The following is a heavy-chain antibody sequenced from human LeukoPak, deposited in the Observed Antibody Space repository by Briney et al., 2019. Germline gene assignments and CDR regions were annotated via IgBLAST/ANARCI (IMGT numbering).Heavy chain of an antibody. V-gene: IGHV3-23*01. CDR2: ISGSGGST. CDR1: GFTFSSYA. D-gene: IGHD3-3*01. J-gene: IGHJ4*02. Sequence: PGGSLRLSCAASGFTFSSYAMSWVRQAPGKGLEWVSAISGSGGSTYYADSVKGRFTISRDNSKNTLYLQMNSLRAEDTAVYYYAKQSGPFWSGYYNFDYWGQGTLVTVSS. CDR3: AKQSGPFWSGYYNFDY.